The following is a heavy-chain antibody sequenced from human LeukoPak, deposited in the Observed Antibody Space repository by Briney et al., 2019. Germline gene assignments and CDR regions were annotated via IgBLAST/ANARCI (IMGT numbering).Heavy chain of an antibody. CDR2: IRSRAYGGTT. D-gene: IGHD4-17*01. J-gene: IGHJ4*02. Sequence: PGGSLRLSCAASGFTVSSNYMSWVRQAPGKGLEWLGFIRSRAYGGTTESAASVKGRFTISRDDSKNIAYLQMNSLTTEDTAVYYCTRDVFNDYGVVPPFLWGQGTLVTVSS. CDR3: TRDVFNDYGVVPPFL. V-gene: IGHV3-49*04. CDR1: GFTVSSNY.